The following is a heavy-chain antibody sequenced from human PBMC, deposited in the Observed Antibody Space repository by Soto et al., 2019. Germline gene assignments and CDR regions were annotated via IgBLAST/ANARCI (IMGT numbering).Heavy chain of an antibody. V-gene: IGHV1-2*02. D-gene: IGHD2-21*02. CDR1: GYTFTGYN. CDR2: LNPNSGGT. Sequence: ASVKVSCKASGYTFTGYNMHWVRQAPGQGPEWMGWLNPNSGGTSYEQKFQGRVTMTRDTSISTTYMEMSRLRSDDTAVYYCARTTAYCGGDCYADAFDIWGQGTMVTVSS. CDR3: ARTTAYCGGDCYADAFDI. J-gene: IGHJ3*02.